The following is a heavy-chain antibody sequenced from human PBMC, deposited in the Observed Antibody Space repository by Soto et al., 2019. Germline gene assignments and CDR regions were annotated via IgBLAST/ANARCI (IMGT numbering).Heavy chain of an antibody. J-gene: IGHJ4*02. Sequence: ASVKVSCKASGGTFSSYAISWVRQAPGQGLEWMGIINPSGGSTSYAQKFQGRVTMTRDTSTSTVYMELSSLRSEDTAVYYCARADVARYDYWGQGTLVTVSS. D-gene: IGHD5-12*01. CDR2: INPSGGST. CDR3: ARADVARYDY. CDR1: GGTFSSYA. V-gene: IGHV1-46*01.